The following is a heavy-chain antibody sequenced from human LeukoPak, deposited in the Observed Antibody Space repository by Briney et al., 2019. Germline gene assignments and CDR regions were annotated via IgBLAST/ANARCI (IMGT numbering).Heavy chain of an antibody. V-gene: IGHV3-30-3*01. Sequence: GGSLRLSCAASGFVFSSYAMHWVRQAPGKGLEWVAVISYDGSNKYYADSVKGRFTISRDNSKNTLYLQMNSLRAEDTAVYYCARATGYYGPQDYYYYGMDVWGQGTTVTVSS. CDR3: ARATGYYGPQDYYYYGMDV. J-gene: IGHJ6*02. D-gene: IGHD3-10*01. CDR1: GFVFSSYA. CDR2: ISYDGSNK.